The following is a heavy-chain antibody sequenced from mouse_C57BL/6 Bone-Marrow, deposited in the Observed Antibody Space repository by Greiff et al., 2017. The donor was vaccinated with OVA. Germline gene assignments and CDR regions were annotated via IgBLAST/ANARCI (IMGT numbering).Heavy chain of an antibody. D-gene: IGHD4-1*01. Sequence: QVQLQQPGAELVRPGSSVKLSCKASGYTFTSYWMDWVKQRPGQGLEWIGNIYPSDSETHYNQKFKDKATLTVDKSSSTVYMQLSSLTSEDSAVYYCATANWAYWYFDVWGTGTTVTVSS. CDR2: IYPSDSET. CDR1: GYTFTSYW. CDR3: ATANWAYWYFDV. J-gene: IGHJ1*03. V-gene: IGHV1-61*01.